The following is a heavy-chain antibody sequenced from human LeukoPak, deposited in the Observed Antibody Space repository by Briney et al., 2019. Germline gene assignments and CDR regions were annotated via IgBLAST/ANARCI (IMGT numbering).Heavy chain of an antibody. CDR2: ISSSGSTI. V-gene: IGHV3-48*03. D-gene: IGHD3-10*01. J-gene: IGHJ6*03. CDR1: GFTFSSYE. Sequence: GGSLRLSCAASGFTFSSYEMNWVRQAPGKGLEWVSYISSSGSTIYYADSVKGRFTISRDNAKNPLYLQMNSLRAEDTAVYYCARAVYGSGSYQPYYYMDVWGKGTTVTISS. CDR3: ARAVYGSGSYQPYYYMDV.